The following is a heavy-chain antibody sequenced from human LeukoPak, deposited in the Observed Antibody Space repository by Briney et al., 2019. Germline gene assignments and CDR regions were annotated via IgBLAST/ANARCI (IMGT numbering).Heavy chain of an antibody. CDR2: IYTSGST. CDR1: GGSISSYY. J-gene: IGHJ5*02. CDR3: ARDTRDFFQDTNWFDP. Sequence: PSETPSLTCTVSGGSISSYYWSWIRQPAGKGLEWIGRIYTSGSTNYNPSLKSRVTMSVDTSKNQFSLKLSSVTAADTAVYYCARDTRDFFQDTNWFDPWGQGTLVTVSS. D-gene: IGHD3-3*01. V-gene: IGHV4-4*07.